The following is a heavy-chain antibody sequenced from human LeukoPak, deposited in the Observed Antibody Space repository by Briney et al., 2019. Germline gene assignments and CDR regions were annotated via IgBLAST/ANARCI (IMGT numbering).Heavy chain of an antibody. D-gene: IGHD6-13*01. CDR1: GGSFSGYY. CDR2: INHSGST. CDR3: ARDSTAAAGTGGWFDP. V-gene: IGHV4-34*01. Sequence: PSETLSLTCAVYGGSFSGYYWSWIRQPPGKGLEWIGEINHSGSTNYNPSLKSRVTISVDTSKNQFSLKLSSVTAADTAVYYCARDSTAAAGTGGWFDPWGQGTLVTVSS. J-gene: IGHJ5*02.